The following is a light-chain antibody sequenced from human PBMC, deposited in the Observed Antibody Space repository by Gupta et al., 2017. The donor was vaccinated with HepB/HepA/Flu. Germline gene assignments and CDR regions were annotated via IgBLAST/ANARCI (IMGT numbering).Light chain of an antibody. Sequence: DIYMTQHPPSLSLSVGDRATITCRASQNILSYLNWYQQKPGKAPRVLILSAFHLQSGVPLRFSGSGSGTEFTLTINSLHPEDFAAYYCQQGFSTPWTFGQGTKVEI. V-gene: IGKV1-39*01. J-gene: IGKJ1*01. CDR2: SAF. CDR3: QQGFSTPWT. CDR1: QNILSY.